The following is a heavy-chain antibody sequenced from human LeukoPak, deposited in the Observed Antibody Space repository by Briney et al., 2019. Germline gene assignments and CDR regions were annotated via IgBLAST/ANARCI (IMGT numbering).Heavy chain of an antibody. Sequence: RTGGSLRLSCAASGFTFSSYSMNWVRQAPGKGLEWVSSISSSSSYIYYADSVKGRFTISRDNSKNTLYLQMNSLRAEDTAVYYCARPYDYGTVYYFDYWGQGTLVTVSS. CDR1: GFTFSSYS. CDR2: ISSSSSYI. J-gene: IGHJ4*02. D-gene: IGHD4-17*01. CDR3: ARPYDYGTVYYFDY. V-gene: IGHV3-21*01.